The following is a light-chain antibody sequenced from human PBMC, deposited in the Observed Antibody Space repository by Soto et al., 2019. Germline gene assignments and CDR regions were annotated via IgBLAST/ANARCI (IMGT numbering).Light chain of an antibody. CDR3: EAWDGILSGLV. CDR1: RSNIGINT. J-gene: IGLJ1*01. Sequence: QSVLTQPPSASGTPGQRGTISCSGSRSNIGINTVNWYQQLPGTAPKLLIYSNNQRPSRGPDRVSGSKSGTSAYLAISGPQSEDEAYYYCEAWDGILSGLVFGTGTQLTVL. CDR2: SNN. V-gene: IGLV1-44*01.